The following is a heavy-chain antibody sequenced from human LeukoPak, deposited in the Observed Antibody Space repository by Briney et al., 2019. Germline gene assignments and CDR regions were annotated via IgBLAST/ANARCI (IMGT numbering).Heavy chain of an antibody. V-gene: IGHV3-30*02. CDR1: GFTFSTYG. CDR3: ARESLGGSWFDY. CDR2: IRYDGSNK. D-gene: IGHD6-13*01. Sequence: GGSLRLSCAASGFTFSTYGMHWVRQAPGKGLEWVAFIRYDGSNKYYADSVKGRFTLSRDNSKNMLYLQMNSLRADDTAVYYCARESLGGSWFDYWGQGTLVTVS. J-gene: IGHJ4*02.